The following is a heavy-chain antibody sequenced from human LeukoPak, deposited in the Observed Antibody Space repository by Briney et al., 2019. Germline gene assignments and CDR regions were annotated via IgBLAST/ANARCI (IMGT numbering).Heavy chain of an antibody. CDR2: KSKTDGGTT. V-gene: IGHV3-15*01. CDR3: TTDLEWEPY. D-gene: IGHD1-26*01. Sequence: KSKTDGGTTDYAAPVKGRFTVSRDDSKNTLYLQMNSLKTEDTAVYYCTTDLEWEPYWGQGTLVTVSS. J-gene: IGHJ4*02.